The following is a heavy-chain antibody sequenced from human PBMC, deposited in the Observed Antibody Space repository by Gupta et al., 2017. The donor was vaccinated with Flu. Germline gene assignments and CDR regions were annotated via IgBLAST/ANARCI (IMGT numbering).Heavy chain of an antibody. J-gene: IGHJ4*02. CDR3: ARADQTEGWFGELWSTFFYS. V-gene: IGHV4-31*03. Sequence: QVQLQESGPGLVKPSQTLSLTCTVSGDSLSSEGSYWTWIRPHPGKGLEWIGHIYHTGTTSYNPSLKSRVTISVDTSKNQFSLRLSFVTAADTAMYYCARADQTEGWFGELWSTFFYSWGQGTLVTVSS. CDR2: IYHTGTT. CDR1: GDSLSSEGSY. D-gene: IGHD3-10*01.